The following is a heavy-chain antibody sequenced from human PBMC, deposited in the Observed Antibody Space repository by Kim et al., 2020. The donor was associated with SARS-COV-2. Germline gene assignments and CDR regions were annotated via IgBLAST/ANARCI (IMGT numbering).Heavy chain of an antibody. CDR3: ARGFFFYTVTTFSSGGMDV. Sequence: SETLSLTCTVSGGSISSYYWSWIRQPPGKGLEWIGYIYYSGSTNYNPSLKSRVTISVDTSKNQFSLKLSSVTAADTAVYYCARGFFFYTVTTFSSGGMDVWGQGSTVTVSS. D-gene: IGHD4-17*01. V-gene: IGHV4-59*01. CDR1: GGSISSYY. CDR2: IYYSGST. J-gene: IGHJ6*02.